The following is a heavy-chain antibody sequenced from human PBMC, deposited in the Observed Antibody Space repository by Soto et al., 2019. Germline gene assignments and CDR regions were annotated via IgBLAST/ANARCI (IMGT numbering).Heavy chain of an antibody. CDR2: ISSSSSYT. D-gene: IGHD6-6*01. CDR3: AREVSPEGARPRFDY. J-gene: IGHJ4*02. CDR1: GFTFSDYY. V-gene: IGHV3-11*05. Sequence: PGGSLRLSCAASGFTFSDYYMSWIRQAPGKGLEWVSYISSSSSYTNYADSVKGRFTISRDNAKNSLYLQMNSLRADDTAVYYCAREVSPEGARPRFDYWGQGTLVTVSS.